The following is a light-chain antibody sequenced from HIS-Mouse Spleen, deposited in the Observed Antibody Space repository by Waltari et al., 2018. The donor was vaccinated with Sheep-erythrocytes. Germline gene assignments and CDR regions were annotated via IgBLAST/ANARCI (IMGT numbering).Light chain of an antibody. CDR2: EVS. CDR1: SSDVGGYTY. Sequence: QSALTQPPSASGSPGQSVTISCTGTSSDVGGYTYVSWYQPHPCKAPQLMIYEVSKRPQGVPGPFAGSKSGNTASLPVAGLQAEQEADYYCSSYAGSNNWVFGGGTKLTVL. J-gene: IGLJ3*02. CDR3: SSYAGSNNWV. V-gene: IGLV2-8*01.